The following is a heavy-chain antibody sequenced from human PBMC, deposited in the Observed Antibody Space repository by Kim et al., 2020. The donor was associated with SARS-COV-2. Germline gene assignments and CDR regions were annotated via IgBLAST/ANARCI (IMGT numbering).Heavy chain of an antibody. Sequence: GGSLRLSCAASGFTFSNAWMSWVRQAPGKGLEWVGRIKSKTDGGTTDYAAPVKGRFTISRDDSKNTLYLQMNSLKTEDTAVYYCTTRCSSTTNYGMDVWGQGTTVTVSS. CDR3: TTRCSSTTNYGMDV. CDR2: IKSKTDGGTT. V-gene: IGHV3-15*01. D-gene: IGHD2-2*01. CDR1: GFTFSNAW. J-gene: IGHJ6*02.